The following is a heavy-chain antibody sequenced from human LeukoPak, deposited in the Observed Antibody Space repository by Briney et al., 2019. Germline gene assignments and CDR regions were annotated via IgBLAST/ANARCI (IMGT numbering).Heavy chain of an antibody. Sequence: SETLSLTCAVSGGSISSGGYSWRWIRQPPGKGLEWIGYIYYSGSTYYNPSLTSRVTISVDTSKNQFSLKLSSVTAADTAVYYCARGLVVGWFDPWGQGTLVTVSS. D-gene: IGHD3-22*01. V-gene: IGHV4-30-4*07. J-gene: IGHJ5*02. CDR2: IYYSGST. CDR3: ARGLVVGWFDP. CDR1: GGSISSGGYS.